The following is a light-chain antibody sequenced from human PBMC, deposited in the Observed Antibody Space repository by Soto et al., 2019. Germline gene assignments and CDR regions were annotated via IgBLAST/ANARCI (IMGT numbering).Light chain of an antibody. CDR2: GAS. V-gene: IGKV3-20*01. J-gene: IGKJ1*01. Sequence: EIVLTQSPGTLSLSPGERATLSCRASQSVSSSYLAWYQQKPGQAPRLLIYGASNRATGIPDRFSGSGSGTDFTLTISRLEPEDFAVDYCQQYGSSRTFGQGTNVEIK. CDR1: QSVSSSY. CDR3: QQYGSSRT.